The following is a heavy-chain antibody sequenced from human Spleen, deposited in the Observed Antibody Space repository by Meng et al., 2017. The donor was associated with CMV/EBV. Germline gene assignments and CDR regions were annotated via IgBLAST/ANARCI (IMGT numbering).Heavy chain of an antibody. CDR3: ARGNDVEYYYGMDV. D-gene: IGHD1-1*01. V-gene: IGHV4-59*01. Sequence: LRLSCTVSGGSISSFYWSWIRQPPGKGLEWIGYIYYSGSTNYNPSLKSRVTISEDTSKNQFSLKLSSVTAADTAVYYCARGNDVEYYYGMDVWGQGTTVTVSS. J-gene: IGHJ6*02. CDR2: IYYSGST. CDR1: GGSISSFY.